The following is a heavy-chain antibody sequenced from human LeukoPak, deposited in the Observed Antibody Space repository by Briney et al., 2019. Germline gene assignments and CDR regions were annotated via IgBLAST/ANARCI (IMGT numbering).Heavy chain of an antibody. J-gene: IGHJ4*02. Sequence: GGSLRLSCAASGFTFTSYEMNWVRQAPGKGLEWVSYISSSGTAIYHADSVKGRFTISRDNAQNSLFLQMSSLRAEDTAVYYCARTGRFDWNFDSWGQGTLVTVSS. V-gene: IGHV3-48*03. D-gene: IGHD1-1*01. CDR1: GFTFTSYE. CDR3: ARTGRFDWNFDS. CDR2: ISSSGTAI.